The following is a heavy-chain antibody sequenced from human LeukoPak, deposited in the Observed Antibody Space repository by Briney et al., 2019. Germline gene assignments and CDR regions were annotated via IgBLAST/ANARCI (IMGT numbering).Heavy chain of an antibody. J-gene: IGHJ6*03. D-gene: IGHD6-19*01. Sequence: PGGSLRLSCAASGFTFSSYSVNWVRQAPGKGLEWVSSISSSSRYIYYADSVKGRLTISRDNAKNSLYLQMNSLRAEDTAVYYCARGGAVAGTGENYYYYYMDVWGKGTTVTVS. V-gene: IGHV3-21*01. CDR3: ARGGAVAGTGENYYYYYMDV. CDR2: ISSSSRYI. CDR1: GFTFSSYS.